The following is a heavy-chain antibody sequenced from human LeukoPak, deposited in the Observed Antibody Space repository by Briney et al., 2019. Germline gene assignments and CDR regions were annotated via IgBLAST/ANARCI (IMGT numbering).Heavy chain of an antibody. CDR1: GGSISSYY. D-gene: IGHD3-10*01. J-gene: IGHJ5*02. Sequence: SETLSLTCTVSGGSISSYYWSWIRQPPGKGLEWIGYIYYSGSTNYNPSLKSRVTISVDTSKNQFSLKLSSVTAADTAVYYCARENYYGSGSPNWFDPWGQGTLVTVSS. CDR2: IYYSGST. V-gene: IGHV4-59*12. CDR3: ARENYYGSGSPNWFDP.